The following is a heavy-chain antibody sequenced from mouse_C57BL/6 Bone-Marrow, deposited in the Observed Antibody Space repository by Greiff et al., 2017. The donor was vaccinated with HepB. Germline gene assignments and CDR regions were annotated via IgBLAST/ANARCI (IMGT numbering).Heavy chain of an antibody. CDR2: IHPNSGST. Sequence: VQLQQPGAELVKPGASVKLSCKASGYTFTSYWMHWVKQRPGQGLEWIGMIHPNSGSTNYNEKFKSKATLTVDKSSSTAYMQLSSLTSEDSAVYYCARGFDYYGSIVYAMDYWGQGTSVTVSS. CDR1: GYTFTSYW. D-gene: IGHD1-1*01. J-gene: IGHJ4*01. V-gene: IGHV1-64*01. CDR3: ARGFDYYGSIVYAMDY.